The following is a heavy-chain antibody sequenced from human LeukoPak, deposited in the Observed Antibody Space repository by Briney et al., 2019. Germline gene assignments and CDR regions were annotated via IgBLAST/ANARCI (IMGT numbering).Heavy chain of an antibody. Sequence: GGSLRLSCAASGFTFSGSPILWVRQASGKGLEWVGRIRGKADNYATAYAASVQGRCTISRDDSQNTAYLQLNSLKTEDTAVYYCTQNNYWGQGALVTASS. CDR2: IRGKADNYAT. V-gene: IGHV3-73*01. J-gene: IGHJ4*02. CDR1: GFTFSGSP. CDR3: TQNNY.